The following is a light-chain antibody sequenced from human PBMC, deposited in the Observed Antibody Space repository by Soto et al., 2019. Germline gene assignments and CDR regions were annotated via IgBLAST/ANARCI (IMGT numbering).Light chain of an antibody. CDR3: SSYAGSSNV. CDR2: EVN. V-gene: IGLV2-8*01. Sequence: QSVLTQPPSASGSPGQSVAISCTGTSSDVGGYNYVSWYQQHPGKAPKLMIYEVNKRPSGVPDRFSGSKSGNTASLTVSGLKAEDEDDYYCSSYAGSSNVFGTGTKVNV. CDR1: SSDVGGYNY. J-gene: IGLJ1*01.